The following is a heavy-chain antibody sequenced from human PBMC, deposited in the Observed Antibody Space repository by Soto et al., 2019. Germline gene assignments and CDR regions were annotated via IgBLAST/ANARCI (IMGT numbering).Heavy chain of an antibody. CDR2: IIPIFGTA. Sequence: QVQLVQSGAEVKKPGSSVKVSCKASGGTFSSYAISWVRQAPGQGLEWMGGIIPIFGTANYAQKFQGRVTITADESTSTGYMELSSLRGEDTAVYYCARDRMDFWSGRTQTYYFDYWGQGTLVTVSS. CDR3: ARDRMDFWSGRTQTYYFDY. J-gene: IGHJ4*02. D-gene: IGHD3-3*01. CDR1: GGTFSSYA. V-gene: IGHV1-69*01.